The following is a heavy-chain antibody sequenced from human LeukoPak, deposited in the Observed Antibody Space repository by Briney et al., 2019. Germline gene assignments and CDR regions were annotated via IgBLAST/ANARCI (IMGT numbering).Heavy chain of an antibody. D-gene: IGHD2-2*01. CDR3: ARDLIYCSSTSCSAGAYWYFDL. CDR1: GYTFTSYG. CDR2: ISAYNGKT. Sequence: ASVRVSCKASGYTFTSYGISWVRQAPGQGLERMGWISAYNGKTNYAQKLQGRVTMTTDTSTSTAYMELRSLRSDDTAVYYRARDLIYCSSTSCSAGAYWYFDLWGRGTLVTVSS. J-gene: IGHJ2*01. V-gene: IGHV1-18*04.